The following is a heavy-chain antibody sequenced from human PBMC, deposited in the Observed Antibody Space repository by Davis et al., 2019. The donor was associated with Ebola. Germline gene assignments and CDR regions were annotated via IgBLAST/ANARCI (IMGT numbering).Heavy chain of an antibody. Sequence: GESLKISCAASGFTFSSYAMSWVRQAPGEGLEWVSAISGSGGSTYYADSVKGRFTISRDNSKNTLYLQMNSLRAEDTAVYYCAKDGEGSYYDYWGQGTLVTVSS. J-gene: IGHJ4*02. D-gene: IGHD3-10*01. CDR3: AKDGEGSYYDY. CDR2: ISGSGGST. V-gene: IGHV3-23*01. CDR1: GFTFSSYA.